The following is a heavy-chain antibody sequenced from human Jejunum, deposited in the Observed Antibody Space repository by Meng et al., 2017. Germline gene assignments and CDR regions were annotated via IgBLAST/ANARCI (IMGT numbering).Heavy chain of an antibody. CDR1: GGSFNSYF. CDR2: INQNGRT. CDR3: VRQRYCSAGSCYSDS. V-gene: IGHV4-34*01. Sequence: QVHLRQWGAGLLKPSETLSLTCGVYGGSFNSYFWNWIRQPPGKGLEWIGEINQNGRTNYNPSLESRVTISVDTSKKQFSLKLSSVTAADTAMYYCVRQRYCSAGSCYSDSWGQGTLVTVSS. D-gene: IGHD2-15*01. J-gene: IGHJ4*02.